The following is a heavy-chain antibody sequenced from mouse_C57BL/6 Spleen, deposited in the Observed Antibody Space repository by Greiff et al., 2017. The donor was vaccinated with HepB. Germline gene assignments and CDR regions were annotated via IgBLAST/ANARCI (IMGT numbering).Heavy chain of an antibody. D-gene: IGHD1-1*01. CDR3: ASYYYDPDFDV. CDR1: GYTFTSYW. V-gene: IGHV1-64*01. CDR2: IHPNSGST. J-gene: IGHJ1*03. Sequence: QVQLQQPGAELVKPGASVKLSCKASGYTFTSYWMHWVKQRPGQGLEWIGMIHPNSGSTNYNEKFKSKATLTVDKSSSTAYMQLSSLTSEDSAVYYCASYYYDPDFDVWGTGTTVTVSS.